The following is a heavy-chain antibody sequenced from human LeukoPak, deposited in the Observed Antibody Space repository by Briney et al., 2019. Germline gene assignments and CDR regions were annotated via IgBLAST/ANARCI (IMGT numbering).Heavy chain of an antibody. CDR1: GYTFITSD. CDR3: TRKLRLDEH. D-gene: IGHD1-7*01. CDR2: IDPESGYT. J-gene: IGHJ4*02. Sequence: EASVKVSCKASGYTFITSDINWVRQASGQGLEWMGYIDPESGYTTYAQKFQGRVTMNRDTSTSTAYMELSSLTPDDTAIYYCTRKLRLDEHWGQGTLVAVSS. V-gene: IGHV1-8*01.